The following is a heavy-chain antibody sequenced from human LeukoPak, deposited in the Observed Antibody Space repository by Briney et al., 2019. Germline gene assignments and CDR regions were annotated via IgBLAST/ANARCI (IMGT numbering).Heavy chain of an antibody. Sequence: SETLSLTCTVSGGSISSYYWSWIRQPPGKGLEWIGYIYYSGSTNYNPSLKSRVTISVDTSKNQFSLKLSSVTAADTAVYYCARGVLGYNFDYWGQGILVTVSS. CDR2: IYYSGST. V-gene: IGHV4-59*01. CDR3: ARGVLGYNFDY. CDR1: GGSISSYY. D-gene: IGHD5-24*01. J-gene: IGHJ4*02.